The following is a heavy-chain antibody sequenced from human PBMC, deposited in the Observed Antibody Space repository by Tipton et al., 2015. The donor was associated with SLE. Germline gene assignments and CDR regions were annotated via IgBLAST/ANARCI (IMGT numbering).Heavy chain of an antibody. J-gene: IGHJ4*02. CDR3: ARHYAFTFDY. V-gene: IGHV4-59*08. CDR2: IFYSGTT. CDR1: GVSISSYY. Sequence: LRLSCTVSGVSISSYYWSWIRQPPGKGLEWIAFIFYSGTTSYNPSLKSRVTISGDTSMNQLSLKLSSVTAADTAVYYCARHYAFTFDYWGQGTLVTVSS. D-gene: IGHD2-2*01.